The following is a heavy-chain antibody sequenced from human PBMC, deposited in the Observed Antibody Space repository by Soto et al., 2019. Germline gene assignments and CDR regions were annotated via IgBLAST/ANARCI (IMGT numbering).Heavy chain of an antibody. Sequence: SETLSLTCTVSGGSISSSSYYWGWIRQPPGKGLEWIGSIYYSGSTYYNPSLKSRVTISVDTSKNQFSLKLSSVTAADTAVYYCARQSGEEYYDILTGYYKAGNWFDPWGQGTLVTVS. CDR3: ARQSGEEYYDILTGYYKAGNWFDP. CDR1: GGSISSSSYY. D-gene: IGHD3-9*01. CDR2: IYYSGST. J-gene: IGHJ5*02. V-gene: IGHV4-39*01.